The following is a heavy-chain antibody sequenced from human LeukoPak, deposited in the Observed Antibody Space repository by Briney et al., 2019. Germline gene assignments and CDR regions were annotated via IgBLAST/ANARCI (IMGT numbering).Heavy chain of an antibody. D-gene: IGHD3-10*01. CDR2: IWQEGSEK. Sequence: GGSLRLSCAASGFTFSSHWMSWVRQAPGKGLEWVANIWQEGSEKYYVDSVKGRFTISRDNAKNSLYLQMNSLRAEDTAVYYCARADYYGSGSYYTSDYWGQGTLVTVSS. CDR1: GFTFSSHW. CDR3: ARADYYGSGSYYTSDY. V-gene: IGHV3-7*01. J-gene: IGHJ4*02.